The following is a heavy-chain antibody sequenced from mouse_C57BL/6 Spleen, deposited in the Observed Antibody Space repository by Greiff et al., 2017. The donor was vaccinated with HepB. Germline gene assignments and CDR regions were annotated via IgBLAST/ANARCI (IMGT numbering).Heavy chain of an antibody. CDR1: GYTFTSYW. CDR2: INPSNGGT. D-gene: IGHD1-1*01. Sequence: QVQLKQSGTELVKPGASVKLSCKASGYTFTSYWMHWVKQRPGQGLEWIGNINPSNGGTNYNEKFKSKATLTVDKSSSTAYMQLSSLTSEDSAVYYCARHYYGSSYDWYFDVWGTGTTVTVSS. V-gene: IGHV1-53*01. J-gene: IGHJ1*03. CDR3: ARHYYGSSYDWYFDV.